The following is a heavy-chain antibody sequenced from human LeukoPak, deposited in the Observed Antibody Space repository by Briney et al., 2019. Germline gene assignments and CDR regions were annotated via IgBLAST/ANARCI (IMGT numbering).Heavy chain of an antibody. Sequence: ASVKVSYKASGYTFTSYYMHWVRQAPGQGLEWMGIINPSGGSTSYAQKFQGRVTMTRDTSISTAYMELSRLRSDDTAVYYCASLYYDSSGYYVFDYWGQGTLVTVSS. CDR2: INPSGGST. V-gene: IGHV1-46*01. CDR3: ASLYYDSSGYYVFDY. D-gene: IGHD3-22*01. J-gene: IGHJ4*02. CDR1: GYTFTSYY.